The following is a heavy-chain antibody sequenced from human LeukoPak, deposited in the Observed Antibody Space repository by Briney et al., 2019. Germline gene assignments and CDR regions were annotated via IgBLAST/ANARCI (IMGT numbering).Heavy chain of an antibody. CDR3: ARSTGDYDILTGFYYFDY. J-gene: IGHJ4*02. Sequence: PGGSLRLSCAASGFTFSSYSMNWVRQAPGKGLEWVSSISSSSYIYYADSVKGRFTISRDNAKNSLYLQMNSLRAEDTAVYYCARSTGDYDILTGFYYFDYWGQGTLVTVSS. V-gene: IGHV3-21*01. CDR1: GFTFSSYS. D-gene: IGHD3-9*01. CDR2: ISSSSYI.